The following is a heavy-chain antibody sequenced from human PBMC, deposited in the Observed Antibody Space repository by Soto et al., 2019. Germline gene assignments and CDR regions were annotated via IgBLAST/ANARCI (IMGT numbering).Heavy chain of an antibody. CDR1: GFTFSTYA. V-gene: IGHV3-23*01. J-gene: IGHJ4*02. D-gene: IGHD6-19*01. CDR3: AKERSSGWSLDY. Sequence: PGGSLRLSCAASGFTFSTYAMNWVRQAPGKGLEWVSGISGSGDSTYYADSVKGRFTVSRDNSKNTLYLQMNSLRAEDTAVFYCAKERSSGWSLDYWGQGTXVTVSS. CDR2: ISGSGDST.